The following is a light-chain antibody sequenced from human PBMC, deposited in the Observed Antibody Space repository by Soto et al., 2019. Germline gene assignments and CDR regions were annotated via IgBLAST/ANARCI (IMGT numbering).Light chain of an antibody. CDR2: WAS. Sequence: DIVMTQSPDSLAVSLGERANINCKSSQSVLYSSNNKNYLAWYQQKPGQPPKLIIYWASTRESGVPDRFSGSGSGTDYTHTISSLQAEDVAVYYCQQYYSTLTFGGGTKVEIK. J-gene: IGKJ4*01. CDR1: QSVLYSSNNKNY. CDR3: QQYYSTLT. V-gene: IGKV4-1*01.